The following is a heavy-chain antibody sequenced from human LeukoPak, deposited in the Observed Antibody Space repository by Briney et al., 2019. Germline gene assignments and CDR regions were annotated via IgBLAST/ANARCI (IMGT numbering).Heavy chain of an antibody. CDR3: ARVEYSSSSFYRH. CDR1: GFTLSSYG. D-gene: IGHD6-6*01. CDR2: ISSSSSYI. J-gene: IGHJ4*02. V-gene: IGHV3-21*01. Sequence: PGGSLRLSCAASGFTLSSYGMHWVRQAPGKGLEWVSSISSSSSYIYYADSVKGRFTISRDNAKNSLYLQMNSLRAEDTAVYYCARVEYSSSSFYRHWGQGTLVTVSS.